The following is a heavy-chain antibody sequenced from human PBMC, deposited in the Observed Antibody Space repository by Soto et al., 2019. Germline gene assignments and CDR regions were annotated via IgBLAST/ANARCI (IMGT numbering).Heavy chain of an antibody. CDR3: EGESGENWSYEAY. CDR1: GDTITSFS. CDR2: ISTTGNT. D-gene: IGHD1-7*01. Sequence: QVLLQESGPGLVKPSETLSLTCTVSGDTITSFSWNWIRQSAGKGLEWIGRISTTGNTHYNPSLESRVTMSLDTSKNQFSLKLTSVTAADTAVYYCEGESGENWSYEAYWGQGTLVTVSS. V-gene: IGHV4-4*07. J-gene: IGHJ4*02.